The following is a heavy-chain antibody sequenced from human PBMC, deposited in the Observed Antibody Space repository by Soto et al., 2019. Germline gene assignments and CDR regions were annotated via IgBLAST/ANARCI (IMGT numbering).Heavy chain of an antibody. D-gene: IGHD4-17*01. CDR3: ARAGGTTVTGLWHFDS. CDR1: VFTFNTYS. V-gene: IGHV3-33*01. J-gene: IGHJ4*02. Sequence: GRSLRLSCVSSVFTFNTYSMHWVRQPPGKGLEWLAAIWYDGTQKYYADSVKGRFIISRDNSKKTLYLEMNSLRAEDTAVYYCARAGGTTVTGLWHFDSWGQGTLVTVSS. CDR2: IWYDGTQK.